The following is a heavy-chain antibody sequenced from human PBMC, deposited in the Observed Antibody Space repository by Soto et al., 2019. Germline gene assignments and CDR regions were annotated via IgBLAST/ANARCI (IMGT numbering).Heavy chain of an antibody. V-gene: IGHV3-21*01. J-gene: IGHJ4*02. D-gene: IGHD3-16*01. Sequence: GGSLRLSCAASGFTFSSYSMNWVRQAPGKGLEWVSSISSSSSYIYYADSVKGRFTISRDNAKNSLYLQMNRLRAEDTAVYYWARETDRIMSTFGGVIFDYVGQGTLGTVSS. CDR2: ISSSSSYI. CDR3: ARETDRIMSTFGGVIFDY. CDR1: GFTFSSYS.